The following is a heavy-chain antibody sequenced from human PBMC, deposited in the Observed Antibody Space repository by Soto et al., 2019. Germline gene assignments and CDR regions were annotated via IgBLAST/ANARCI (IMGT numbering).Heavy chain of an antibody. Sequence: HPGGALKLSCAASGFTFSSYSMSWVRQAPGKGLEWVSAISGSGGSTYYADSVKGRFTISRDNSKNTLYLQMNSLRAEDTAVYYCAKDWGYYGSGDSFDYWGQGTLVTVSS. V-gene: IGHV3-23*01. CDR1: GFTFSSYS. J-gene: IGHJ4*02. CDR3: AKDWGYYGSGDSFDY. D-gene: IGHD3-10*01. CDR2: ISGSGGST.